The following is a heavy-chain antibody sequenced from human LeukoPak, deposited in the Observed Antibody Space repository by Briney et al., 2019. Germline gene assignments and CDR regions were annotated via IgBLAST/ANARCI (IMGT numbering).Heavy chain of an antibody. CDR3: ATTTIRLGY. CDR1: GGSISSSSHY. V-gene: IGHV4-39*07. CDR2: MYYRGST. J-gene: IGHJ4*02. D-gene: IGHD1-26*01. Sequence: PSETLSLTRTVSGGSISSSSHYWGWIRQPPGKGLEWIGSMYYRGSTYHNPSLKSRVTISVDTSKNQFSLKLSSVTAADTAVYYCATTTIRLGYWGQGTLVTVSS.